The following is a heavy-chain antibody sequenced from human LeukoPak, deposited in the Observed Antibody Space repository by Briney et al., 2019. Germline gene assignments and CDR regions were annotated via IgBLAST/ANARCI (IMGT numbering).Heavy chain of an antibody. V-gene: IGHV1-8*02. CDR3: VKGAFYTD. J-gene: IGHJ4*02. CDR1: VYTFTTFD. D-gene: IGHD3-16*01. Sequence: GASVKVSCKASVYTFTTFDINWVRQASGQGLEWMGWMKPDSGRTGYAQKFQDRVTMTRDTSTSTSYMELHSLTSEDTAMYYCVKGAFYTDWGQGTPVTVSS. CDR2: MKPDSGRT.